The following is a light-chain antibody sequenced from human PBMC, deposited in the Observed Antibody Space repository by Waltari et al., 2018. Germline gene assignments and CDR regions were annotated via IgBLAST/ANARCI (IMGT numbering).Light chain of an antibody. CDR1: QSVSSNY. J-gene: IGKJ2*01. CDR3: QQYGRSWNT. CDR2: GSS. V-gene: IGKV3-20*01. Sequence: EIVLTQSPGTLSLSPGERATLSCRASQSVSSNYLAWYQQRPGQAPRLLIHGSSSRATGIPDRFSDSGSGTDFTLTISRLEPEDFAVYYCQQYGRSWNTFGQGTKLEIK.